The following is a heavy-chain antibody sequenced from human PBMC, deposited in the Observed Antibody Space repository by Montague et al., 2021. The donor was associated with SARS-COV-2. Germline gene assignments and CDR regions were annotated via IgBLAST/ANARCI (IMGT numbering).Heavy chain of an antibody. CDR1: GFTFSSYA. Sequence: SLRLSCAASGFTFSSYAMHWVLQAPGKGLEWVAVISYDGSNKYYADSVKGRFTISRDNSKNTLYLQMNSLRAEDTAVYYCAAEMATISAPLDYWGQGTLVTVSS. CDR2: ISYDGSNK. CDR3: AAEMATISAPLDY. J-gene: IGHJ4*02. V-gene: IGHV3-30*04. D-gene: IGHD5-24*01.